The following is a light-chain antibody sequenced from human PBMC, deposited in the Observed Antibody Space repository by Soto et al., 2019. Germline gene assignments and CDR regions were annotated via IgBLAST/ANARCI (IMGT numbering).Light chain of an antibody. J-gene: IGKJ5*01. CDR1: QSLNSNY. CDR3: QQYDYLIT. Sequence: EIVLTQSPGTLSLSPGERATLSCRASQSLNSNYLAWHQQKPGQAPRLLIYDTFSRATGIPDRFSGSGSGTDFTLTISLLEPEDFAVYFCQQYDYLITFGQGTRLEIK. V-gene: IGKV3-20*01. CDR2: DTF.